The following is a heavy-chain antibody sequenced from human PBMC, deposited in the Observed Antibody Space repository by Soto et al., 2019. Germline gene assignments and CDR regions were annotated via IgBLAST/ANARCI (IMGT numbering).Heavy chain of an antibody. V-gene: IGHV1-2*02. CDR2: INPNTGNR. Sequence: QVQLVQSGADLKKPGASVKVSCKTSGYTFSGHFLQWVRQAPGAGPEWMGWINPNTGNRRYGQKFEGRVTMARDRSSSTAYMELTRLTVDDTAVYFCARAGSYCSGGSCSFAYWGQGSLVTVSS. D-gene: IGHD2-15*01. CDR1: GYTFSGHF. CDR3: ARAGSYCSGGSCSFAY. J-gene: IGHJ4*02.